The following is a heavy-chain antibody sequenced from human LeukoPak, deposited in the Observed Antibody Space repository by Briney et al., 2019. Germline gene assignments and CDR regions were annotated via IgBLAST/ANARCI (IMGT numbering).Heavy chain of an antibody. CDR2: ISTSGSSI. V-gene: IGHV3-11*04. CDR1: GFTFSDYY. Sequence: PWGSLRLSCAASGFTFSDYYMSWIRQAPGKGLECVSSISTSGSSIYYADSVKGRFSISRDNANNSLYLQMKSLRAEDTAVYYCARAGPVITFGGLIVWGQGTLVTVSS. D-gene: IGHD3-16*02. J-gene: IGHJ1*01. CDR3: ARAGPVITFGGLIV.